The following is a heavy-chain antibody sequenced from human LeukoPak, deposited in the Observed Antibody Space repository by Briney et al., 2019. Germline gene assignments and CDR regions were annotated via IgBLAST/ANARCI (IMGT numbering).Heavy chain of an antibody. V-gene: IGHV4-30-2*01. CDR1: GGSISSGGYS. CDR3: ARVLRDSSGYYYGKVFDY. D-gene: IGHD3-22*01. J-gene: IGHJ4*02. Sequence: PSQTLSLTCAVSGGSISSGGYSWSWIRQPPGKGLEWIGYIYHSGSTYYNPSLKGRVTISVDRSKNQFSLKLSSVTAADTAVYYCARVLRDSSGYYYGKVFDYWGQGTLVTVSS. CDR2: IYHSGST.